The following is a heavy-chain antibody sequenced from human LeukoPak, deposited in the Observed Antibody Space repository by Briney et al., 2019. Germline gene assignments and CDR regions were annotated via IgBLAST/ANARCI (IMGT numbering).Heavy chain of an antibody. CDR3: ARDAGYSSSWYKGYYYYGMDV. CDR1: GFTFSSSA. Sequence: GGSLRLSCAASGFTFSSSAMSWVRQAPGKGLEWVSAISNNGGYTYYADSVQGRFTISRDNSKNTLYLQMNSLRAEDTAVYYCARDAGYSSSWYKGYYYYGMDVWGQGTTVTVSS. D-gene: IGHD6-13*01. J-gene: IGHJ6*02. V-gene: IGHV3-23*01. CDR2: ISNNGGYT.